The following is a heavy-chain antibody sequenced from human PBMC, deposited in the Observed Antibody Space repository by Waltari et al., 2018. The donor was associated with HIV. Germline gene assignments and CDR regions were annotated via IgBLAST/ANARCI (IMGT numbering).Heavy chain of an antibody. V-gene: IGHV3-49*03. CDR3: ARGLGVLDY. Sequence: EMQLVQSGGGLVQPGRSLRLSCTASGFTLGHYEMSCLRQGPGRSLEWGGFIRSKANGATTEYAASVKGRFSISRDDSKSIVYLQMNSLKTEETAMYFCARGLGVLDYWGQGTLVTVSS. CDR1: GFTLGHYE. J-gene: IGHJ4*02. D-gene: IGHD3-10*01. CDR2: IRSKANGATT.